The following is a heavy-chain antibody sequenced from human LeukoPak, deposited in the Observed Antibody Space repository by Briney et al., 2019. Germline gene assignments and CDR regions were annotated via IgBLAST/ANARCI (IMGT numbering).Heavy chain of an antibody. V-gene: IGHV3-53*01. J-gene: IGHJ3*02. CDR2: LYSGGDT. D-gene: IGHD3-22*01. Sequence: PGGSLRLSCAASGFTVGTKYMNWVRQAPGKGLEWVSILYSGGDTYYADSVKGRFTISRDNAKNSLYLQMNSLRAEDTAVYYCARPDSSGFPLDAFDIWGQGTMVTVSS. CDR1: GFTVGTKY. CDR3: ARPDSSGFPLDAFDI.